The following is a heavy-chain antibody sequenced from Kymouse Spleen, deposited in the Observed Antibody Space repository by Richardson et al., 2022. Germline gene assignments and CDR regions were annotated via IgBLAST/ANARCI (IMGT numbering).Heavy chain of an antibody. CDR2: IKSKTDGGTT. Sequence: EVQLVESGGGLVKPGGSLRLSCAASGFTFSNAWMSWVRQAPGKGLEWVGRIKSKTDGGTTDYAAPVKGRFTISRDDSKNTLYLQMNSLKTEDTAVYYCTTGGIAAAGLFDYWGQGTLVTVSS. J-gene: IGHJ4*02. CDR3: TTGGIAAAGLFDY. V-gene: IGHV3-15*01. D-gene: IGHD6-13*01. CDR1: GFTFSNAW.